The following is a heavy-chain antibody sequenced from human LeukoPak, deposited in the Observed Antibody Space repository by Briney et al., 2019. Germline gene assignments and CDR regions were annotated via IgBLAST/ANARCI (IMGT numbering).Heavy chain of an antibody. CDR3: ASQTIFGGTYYFDY. CDR2: IYYSGST. V-gene: IGHV4-59*01. CDR1: GGSISSYY. Sequence: SETLSLTCTVSGGSISSYYWSWIRQPPGKGLEWIGYIYYSGSTNYNPSLKSRVTISVDTSKNQFSLKLSSVTAADTAVYYCASQTIFGGTYYFDYWGQGTLVTVSS. D-gene: IGHD3-3*01. J-gene: IGHJ4*02.